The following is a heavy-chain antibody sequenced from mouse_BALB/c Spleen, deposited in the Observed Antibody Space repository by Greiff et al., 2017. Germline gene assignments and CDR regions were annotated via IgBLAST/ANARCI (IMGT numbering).Heavy chain of an antibody. CDR1: GDSITSGY. CDR2: ISYSGST. J-gene: IGHJ3*01. Sequence: EVKLVESGPSLVKPSQTLSLTCSVTGDSITSGYWNWIRKFPGNKLEYMGYISYSGSTYYNPSLKSRISITRDTSKNQYYLQLNSVTTEDTATYYCARKGSYGSSLWLAYWGQGTLVTVSA. V-gene: IGHV3-8*02. CDR3: ARKGSYGSSLWLAY. D-gene: IGHD1-1*01.